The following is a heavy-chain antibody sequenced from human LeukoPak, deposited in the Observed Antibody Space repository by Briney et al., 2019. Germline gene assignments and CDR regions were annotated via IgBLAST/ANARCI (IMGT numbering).Heavy chain of an antibody. CDR1: GYTFTGYF. V-gene: IGHV1-69*06. CDR3: AGGRTDIVVVPATLRNYYFDY. D-gene: IGHD2-2*01. CDR2: IMPMFGKA. J-gene: IGHJ4*02. Sequence: GASVKVSCKTSGYTFTGYFIHWVRQAPGQGLEWMGGIMPMFGKANYAQKFQGRVTTTADKATSTAYMELSSLRSEGTAVYYCAGGRTDIVVVPATLRNYYFDYWGQGTLVTVSS.